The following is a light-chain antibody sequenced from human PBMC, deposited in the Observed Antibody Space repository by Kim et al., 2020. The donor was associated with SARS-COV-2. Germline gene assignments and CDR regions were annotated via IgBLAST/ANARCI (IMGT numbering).Light chain of an antibody. CDR2: AAS. J-gene: IGKJ1*01. Sequence: DIQMTQSPSSLSASVGDRVSITCRASQDITSDLGWYQQKPGESPKRLIYAASNLQSGVPSRFSGSGSGTEFTLTISSLQAEDFATYYCLQHTDFPWTFGQGTKVDIK. V-gene: IGKV1-17*01. CDR3: LQHTDFPWT. CDR1: QDITSD.